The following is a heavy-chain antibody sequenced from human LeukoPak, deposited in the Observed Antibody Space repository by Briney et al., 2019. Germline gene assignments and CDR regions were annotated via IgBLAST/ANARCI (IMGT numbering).Heavy chain of an antibody. CDR3: GRRKGPYVSGTYYDS. CDR2: VSWNGAYT. Sequence: GGSLRLSCAASGFPFDYYGMSWVRLAPGKGLEWVSGVSWNGAYTEYADSVRGRFTISRDNAKKSLYLQMNSLRVDDTALYYCGRRKGPYVSGTYYDSWGQGTLVSVSS. V-gene: IGHV3-20*04. J-gene: IGHJ4*02. CDR1: GFPFDYYG. D-gene: IGHD3-10*01.